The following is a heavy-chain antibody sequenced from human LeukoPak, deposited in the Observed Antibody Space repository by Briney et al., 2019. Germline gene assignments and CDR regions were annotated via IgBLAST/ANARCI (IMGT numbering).Heavy chain of an antibody. D-gene: IGHD2-2*01. CDR2: IYTSGST. CDR1: GGSISSYY. V-gene: IGHV4-4*07. J-gene: IGHJ6*03. Sequence: SETLSLTCTVSGGSISSYYWSWIRQPAGKGLEWIGRIYTSGSTNYNPSLKSRVTMSVDTSKNQFSLKLSSVTAADTAVYYCARSDWSTSPKYYYYYMDVWSKGTTVTVSS. CDR3: ARSDWSTSPKYYYYYMDV.